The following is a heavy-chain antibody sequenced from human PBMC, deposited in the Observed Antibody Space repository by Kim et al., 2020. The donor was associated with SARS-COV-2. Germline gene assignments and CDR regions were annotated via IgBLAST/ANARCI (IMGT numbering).Heavy chain of an antibody. CDR2: IIPIFGTA. J-gene: IGHJ6*02. CDR3: ARAGYSGYGPYYYYGMDV. CDR1: GGTFSSYA. Sequence: SVKVSCKASGGTFSSYAISWVRQAPGQGLEWMGGIIPIFGTANYAQKFQGRVTITADESTSTAYMELSSLRSEDTAVYYCARAGYSGYGPYYYYGMDVWGQWTTVTVSS. V-gene: IGHV1-69*13. D-gene: IGHD5-12*01.